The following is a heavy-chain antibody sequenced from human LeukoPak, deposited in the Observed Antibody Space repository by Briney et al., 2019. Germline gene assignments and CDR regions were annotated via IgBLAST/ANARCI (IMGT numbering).Heavy chain of an antibody. D-gene: IGHD3-10*01. Sequence: ASLKVSCKAFGYSFTGYYMHWVPQAPGPRLEWMIWNNPSSGGTTYAQKFQGSVTMTRDTSINTAYMELNRLRSDEKDVYYCAPTADSGSVYYFDYWGQGTLVTVSS. CDR3: APTADSGSVYYFDY. V-gene: IGHV1-2*02. J-gene: IGHJ4*02. CDR1: GYSFTGYY. CDR2: NNPSSGGT.